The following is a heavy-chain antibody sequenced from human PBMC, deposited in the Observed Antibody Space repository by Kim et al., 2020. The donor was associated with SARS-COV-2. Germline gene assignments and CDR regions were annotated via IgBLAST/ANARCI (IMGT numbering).Heavy chain of an antibody. CDR3: TTEYYYVSDIYYYGMDV. D-gene: IGHD3-10*01. V-gene: IGHV3-15*01. CDR2: TKSKTDGGTT. J-gene: IGHJ6*02. CDR1: GFTFSNAW. Sequence: GGSLRLSCAASGFTFSNAWMSWVRQAPGQGLEWVGRTKSKTDGGTTDYAAPVKGRSTISRDDSKNTLYLQMNSLKTEDTAVYYCTTEYYYVSDIYYYGMDVWGQGTTVTVSS.